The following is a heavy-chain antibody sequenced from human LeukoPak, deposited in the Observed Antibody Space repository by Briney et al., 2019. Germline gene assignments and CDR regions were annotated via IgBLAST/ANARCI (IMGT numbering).Heavy chain of an antibody. J-gene: IGHJ4*02. D-gene: IGHD3-22*01. CDR3: AREYYYDGSGFSL. Sequence: TGGSLRLSCAASGFIFSDYYMSWIRQAPGKGLEWVSYISSSGSIIHYADSVKGRFTISRDNAKNSLYLQMNSLRAEDTAVYYCAREYYYDGSGFSLWGQGTLVTVSS. CDR2: ISSSGSII. CDR1: GFIFSDYY. V-gene: IGHV3-11*04.